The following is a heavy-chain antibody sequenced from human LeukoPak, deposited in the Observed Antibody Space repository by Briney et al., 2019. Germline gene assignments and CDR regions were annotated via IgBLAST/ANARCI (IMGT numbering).Heavy chain of an antibody. CDR2: IWYDGSNK. D-gene: IGHD6-19*01. Sequence: PGGSLRLSCAASGFTFSNYAMHWVRQAPGKGLEWVAVIWYDGSNKHYADSVKGRFIISRDNSKNTLYLQMNSLRAEDTAVYYCVPGSGFAYWGQGSLVTVSS. V-gene: IGHV3-33*03. J-gene: IGHJ4*02. CDR3: VPGSGFAY. CDR1: GFTFSNYA.